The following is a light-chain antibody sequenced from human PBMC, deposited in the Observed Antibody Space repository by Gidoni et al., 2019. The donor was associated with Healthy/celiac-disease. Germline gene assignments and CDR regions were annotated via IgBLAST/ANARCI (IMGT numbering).Light chain of an antibody. J-gene: IGLJ3*02. V-gene: IGLV7-43*01. Sequence: QTVGTQEPSLAVSPGGTVTLTCASSTGAVTSVYYPNWFQQKPGQAPRALIYSTSNKPSWTPARFSGSLLGGKAALTLSGVQPEDEAEYYCLLYYGGAQPRVFGGGTKLTVL. CDR2: STS. CDR1: TGAVTSVYY. CDR3: LLYYGGAQPRV.